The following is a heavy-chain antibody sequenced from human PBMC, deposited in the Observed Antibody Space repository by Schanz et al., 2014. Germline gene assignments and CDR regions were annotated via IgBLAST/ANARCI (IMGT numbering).Heavy chain of an antibody. CDR1: GFTFRDFG. V-gene: IGHV3-30*02. CDR3: AKEWSPSF. CDR2: IEFDGIKK. Sequence: QVQLLESGGGVVQPGGSLRLSCATSGFTFRDFGLHWVRQAPGKGLEWVSFIEFDGIKKFYADSVKGRFTVSRDNAKXXXXXXMDSLRXEDTAIYYCAKEWSPSFWGQGTLVTVSS. D-gene: IGHD1-26*01. J-gene: IGHJ4*02.